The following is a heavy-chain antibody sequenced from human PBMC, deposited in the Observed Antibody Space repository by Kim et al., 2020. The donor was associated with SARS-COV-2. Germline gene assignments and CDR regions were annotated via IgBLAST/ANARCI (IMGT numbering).Heavy chain of an antibody. Sequence: GGSLRLSCAASGFTFSSYWMAWVRQAPGKGLEWVVNIKQDGGEKYYVDSVKGRFTISRDNAKNSLYLQMNSLRADDTAVYYCARSGWLRTPFDCWGHGTLVTVSS. CDR3: ARSGWLRTPFDC. CDR2: IKQDGGEK. V-gene: IGHV3-7*01. CDR1: GFTFSSYW. J-gene: IGHJ4*01. D-gene: IGHD5-12*01.